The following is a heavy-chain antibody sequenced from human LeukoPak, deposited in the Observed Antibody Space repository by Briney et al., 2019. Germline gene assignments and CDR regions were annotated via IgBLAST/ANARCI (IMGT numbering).Heavy chain of an antibody. CDR1: GFTFSSYA. CDR2: ISYDGSNK. V-gene: IGHV3-30*04. D-gene: IGHD6-6*01. Sequence: PGGSLRLSCAASGFTFSSYAMHWVRQAPGKGLEWVAVISYDGSNKYYADSVKGRFTISRDNSKNTLYLQMNSLRAEDTAVHYCARDRNRYSSSGWIDYWGQGTLVTVSS. J-gene: IGHJ4*02. CDR3: ARDRNRYSSSGWIDY.